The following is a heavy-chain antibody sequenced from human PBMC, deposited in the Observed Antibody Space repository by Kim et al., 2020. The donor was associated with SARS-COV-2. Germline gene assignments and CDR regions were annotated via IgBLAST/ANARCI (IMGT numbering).Heavy chain of an antibody. J-gene: IGHJ4*02. V-gene: IGHV3-30*04. D-gene: IGHD2-2*03. CDR1: GFTFSSYA. CDR2: ISNDGSNT. CDR3: AGGLDIVVVPAALR. Sequence: GGSLRLSCAASGFTFSSYAMHWVRQAPGKGLEWVSVISNDGSNTYYADSVKGRFTISRDNSKNTLYLQMNSLRAEDTAVYYCAGGLDIVVVPAALRWGQGTLGTVSS.